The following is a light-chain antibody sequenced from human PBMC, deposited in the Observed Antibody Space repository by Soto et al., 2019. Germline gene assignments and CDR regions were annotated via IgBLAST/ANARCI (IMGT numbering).Light chain of an antibody. CDR2: EVS. V-gene: IGLV2-8*01. CDR3: SSYAGSNNFP. J-gene: IGLJ2*01. Sequence: QSALTQPPSASGSPGQSVTISCTGTSSDVGGYNYVSWYQQHPGKAPKLMIYEVSKRPSGVPDRFSGSKSGNTASLTVSGLQAEDDADYYCSSYAGSNNFPFGGGTKLTVL. CDR1: SSDVGGYNY.